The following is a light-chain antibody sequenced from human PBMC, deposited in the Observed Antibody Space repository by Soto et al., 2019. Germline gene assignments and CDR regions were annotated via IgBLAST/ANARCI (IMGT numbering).Light chain of an antibody. V-gene: IGLV1-44*01. J-gene: IGLJ2*01. CDR1: SSNIGSNT. CDR2: NIN. CDR3: AAWDDSLDVLI. Sequence: QSALTQPPSASGTPGQRVTVSCSGSSSNIGSNTVNWYQHLPGTAPKLLIYNINQRPSGVPDRFSGSKSGTSASLAISGPQSEDEADYFCAAWDDSLDVLIFGGGTKVTVL.